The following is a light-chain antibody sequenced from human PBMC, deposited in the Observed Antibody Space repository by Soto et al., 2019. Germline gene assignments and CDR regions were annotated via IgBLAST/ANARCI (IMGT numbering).Light chain of an antibody. CDR3: QQYDSSPYT. V-gene: IGKV3-20*01. CDR1: QSVSSTY. CDR2: AAS. Sequence: EIVLRQSPGTLSLSPGERATLSCRASQSVSSTYLSWYQQKPGQAPRLLIYAASSRETGIPDTFSGSGSGTDFTLTISRLEPEDFVVYYCQQYDSSPYTFGQGTKLEIK. J-gene: IGKJ2*01.